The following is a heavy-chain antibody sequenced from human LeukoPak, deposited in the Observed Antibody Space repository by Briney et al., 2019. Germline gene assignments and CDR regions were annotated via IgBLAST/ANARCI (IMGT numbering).Heavy chain of an antibody. J-gene: IGHJ4*02. D-gene: IGHD3-3*01. CDR2: IRYDGSNK. Sequence: PGGSLRLSCAASGFTFSSYGMHWVRQAPGKGLEWVAFIRYDGSNKYYADSVKGRFTISRDNSKNTLYLQMNSLRSDDTAVYYCARAPVLRFLEWLYLDYWGQGTLVTVSS. CDR1: GFTFSSYG. CDR3: ARAPVLRFLEWLYLDY. V-gene: IGHV3-30*02.